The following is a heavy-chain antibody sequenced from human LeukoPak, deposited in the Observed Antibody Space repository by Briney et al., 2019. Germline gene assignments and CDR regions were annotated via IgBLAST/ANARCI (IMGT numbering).Heavy chain of an antibody. V-gene: IGHV3-48*03. Sequence: GGSLRLSCAASGFTFSGYEMNWVRQAPGEGLEWVSSISSSGSTIYYADSVKGRFTISRDNAKNSLYLQMNSLRAEDTAVYYCARIYRTSYYYMDVWGKGTTVTVSS. J-gene: IGHJ6*03. CDR2: ISSSGSTI. CDR3: ARIYRTSYYYMDV. D-gene: IGHD4-11*01. CDR1: GFTFSGYE.